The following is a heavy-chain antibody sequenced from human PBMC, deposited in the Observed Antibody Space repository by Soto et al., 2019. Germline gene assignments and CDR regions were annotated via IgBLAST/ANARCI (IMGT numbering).Heavy chain of an antibody. CDR3: ARDMGYGGNGLDY. J-gene: IGHJ4*02. CDR2: IYQSGSP. Sequence: SETLSLTCAVSGGSISSSNWWSWVRQPPGKGLECIGEIYQSGSPNYNPSLKSRVIISVDKSKNQFSLKLNSVTAADTAVYYCARDMGYGGNGLDYWGQGSLVTVPS. D-gene: IGHD4-17*01. CDR1: GGSISSSNW. V-gene: IGHV4-4*02.